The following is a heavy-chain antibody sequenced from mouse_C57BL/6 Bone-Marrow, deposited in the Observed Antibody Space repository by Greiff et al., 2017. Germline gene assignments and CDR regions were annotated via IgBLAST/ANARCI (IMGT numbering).Heavy chain of an antibody. D-gene: IGHD1-1*01. J-gene: IGHJ1*03. CDR2: INPSSGYT. Sequence: QVQLQQSGAELANPGASVKLSCKASGYTFTSYWMHWVKQRPGQGLEWIGYINPSSGYTKYNQKFKDKATLTADKSSSTAYMQLSSLTYEDSAVYYGARGIYYYGSSYGGGYCDVWGTGTTVTVSS. V-gene: IGHV1-7*01. CDR1: GYTFTSYW. CDR3: ARGIYYYGSSYGGGYCDV.